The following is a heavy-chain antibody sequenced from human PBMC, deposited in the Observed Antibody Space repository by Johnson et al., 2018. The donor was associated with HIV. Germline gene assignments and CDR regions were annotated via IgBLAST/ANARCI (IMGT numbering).Heavy chain of an antibody. D-gene: IGHD3-16*01. V-gene: IGHV3-72*01. CDR1: GFTFRDYY. CDR3: TSEGAFYDAFDI. CDR2: IRNKAKSYTT. J-gene: IGHJ3*02. Sequence: VQLVESGGGLVKPGGSLRLSCAASGFTFRDYYMSWVRQAPGQGLEWVGRIRNKAKSYTTEDAASVKGRFIISRDDSKNSLYLQMNSLKPEDAAVYYCTSEGAFYDAFDIWGQGAMVTVSS.